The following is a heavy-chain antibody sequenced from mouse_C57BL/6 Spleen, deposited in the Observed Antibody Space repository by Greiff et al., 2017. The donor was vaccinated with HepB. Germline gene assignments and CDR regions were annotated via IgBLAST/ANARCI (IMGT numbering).Heavy chain of an antibody. V-gene: IGHV3-6*01. CDR3: AREHGSSLAWFAY. CDR1: GYSITSGYY. D-gene: IGHD1-1*01. CDR2: ISYDGSN. Sequence: EVQLQQSGPGLVHPSQSLSLTCSVPGYSITSGYYWPWIRQFPGNKREWMGYISYDGSNNYHPSLKNRISITRDTSKNQFFLKLNAVTTEDTATYYWAREHGSSLAWFAYWGQGTLVTVSA. J-gene: IGHJ3*01.